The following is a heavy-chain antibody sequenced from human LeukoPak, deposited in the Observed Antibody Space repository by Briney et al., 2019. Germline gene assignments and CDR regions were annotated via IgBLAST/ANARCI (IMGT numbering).Heavy chain of an antibody. CDR3: ARHNRTLRKKYYFDY. J-gene: IGHJ4*02. CDR1: GGSISSGGYS. CDR2: IYHSGST. D-gene: IGHD5-12*01. Sequence: PSQTLSLTCAVSGGSISSGGYSWSWIRQPPGKGLEWIGYIYHSGSTYYNPSLKSRVTISVDRSKNQFSLKLSSVTAADTAVYYCARHNRTLRKKYYFDYWGQGTLVTVSS. V-gene: IGHV4-30-2*01.